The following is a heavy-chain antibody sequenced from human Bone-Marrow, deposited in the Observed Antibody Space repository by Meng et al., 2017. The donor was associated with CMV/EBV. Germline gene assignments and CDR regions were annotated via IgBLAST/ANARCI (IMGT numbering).Heavy chain of an antibody. J-gene: IGHJ6*02. CDR1: GFTFSSYW. D-gene: IGHD2-2*01. V-gene: IGHV3-7*01. CDR2: IKQDGSEK. CDR3: ARDRPYCSSTSCYYYYGMDV. Sequence: GESLKISCAASGFTFSSYWMHWVRQAPGKGLEWVANIKQDGSEKYYVDSVKGRFTISRDNAKNSLYLQMNSLRAEDTAVYYCARDRPYCSSTSCYYYYGMDVWGQGTTVTVSS.